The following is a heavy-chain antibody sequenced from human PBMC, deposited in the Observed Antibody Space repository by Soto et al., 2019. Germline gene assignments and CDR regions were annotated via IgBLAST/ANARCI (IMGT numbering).Heavy chain of an antibody. D-gene: IGHD3-16*01. V-gene: IGHV4-61*01. CDR1: GGSVNDGNYY. CDR3: ARGLNLGELTAKVHS. CDR2: IHHSGIT. J-gene: IGHJ4*02. Sequence: SETLSLTCSVSGGSVNDGNYYWNWIRQSPAKGLEWIGYIHHSGITNYNPSLKSRVTISVDTSKNEFSLKLNSVTAADTAVYYCARGLNLGELTAKVHSWGQGTQVP.